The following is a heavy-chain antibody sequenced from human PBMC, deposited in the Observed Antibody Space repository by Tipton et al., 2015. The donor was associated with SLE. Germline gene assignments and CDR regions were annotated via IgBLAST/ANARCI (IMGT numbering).Heavy chain of an antibody. J-gene: IGHJ4*02. Sequence: GLVKPSETLSLTCTASGGSINSYYWNWIRQPPGKGLEWIGYIYNIGSTSTNPSLKSRVTVSLDTSKNQFSLRLTSVTAADTAVYYCARGQYCGGDCFPFDYWGRGTLVTVSS. CDR3: ARGQYCGGDCFPFDY. CDR1: GGSINSYY. V-gene: IGHV4-59*01. D-gene: IGHD2-21*01. CDR2: IYNIGST.